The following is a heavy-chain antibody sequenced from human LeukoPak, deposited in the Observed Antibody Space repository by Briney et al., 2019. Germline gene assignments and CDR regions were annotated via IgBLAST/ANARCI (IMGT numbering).Heavy chain of an antibody. CDR1: GYTLTSYD. D-gene: IGHD3-10*01. CDR3: ARVVVRGVIIPMTTYYYYYGMDV. J-gene: IGHJ6*02. Sequence: ASVKVSCKASGYTLTSYDINWVRQATGQGLEWMGWMNPNSGNTGYAQKFQGRVTMTRNTSISTAYMELSSLRSEDTAVYYCARVVVRGVIIPMTTYYYYYGMDVWGQGTTVTVSS. V-gene: IGHV1-8*01. CDR2: MNPNSGNT.